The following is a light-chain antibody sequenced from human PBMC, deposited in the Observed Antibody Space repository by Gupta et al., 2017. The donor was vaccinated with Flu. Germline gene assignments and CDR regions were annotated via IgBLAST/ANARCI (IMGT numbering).Light chain of an antibody. Sequence: EIALTQSPATLSLSPGERATLSCGASQSVSSSYLARYQQKPGRAPRLLIYDASSRDKGIPDRCSGSGEATDVSITISRRVPDDFTVNYCQQEFSEHPKLTFGGGTKVEIK. CDR3: QQEFSEHPKLT. CDR1: QSVSSSY. J-gene: IGKJ4*01. CDR2: DAS. V-gene: IGKV3D-20*01.